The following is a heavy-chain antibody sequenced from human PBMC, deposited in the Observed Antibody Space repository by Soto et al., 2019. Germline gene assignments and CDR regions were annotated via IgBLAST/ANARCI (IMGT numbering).Heavy chain of an antibody. CDR2: MNPNSGNT. J-gene: IGHJ5*02. V-gene: IGHV1-8*01. Sequence: QVQLVQSGAEVKKPGASVKVSCKASGYTFTSYDINWVRQATGQGLEWMGWMNPNSGNTGYAQKFQGRVTMTRNTSIRTAYMELSSLGSEATAVYYCARGDYYDSSGTRRFRWFDPWGQGTLVTVSS. CDR3: ARGDYYDSSGTRRFRWFDP. D-gene: IGHD3-22*01. CDR1: GYTFTSYD.